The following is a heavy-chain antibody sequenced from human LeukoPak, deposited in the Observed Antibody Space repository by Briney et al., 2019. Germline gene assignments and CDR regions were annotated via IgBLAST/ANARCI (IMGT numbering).Heavy chain of an antibody. CDR1: GFTFGKYW. J-gene: IGHJ4*02. D-gene: IGHD4-17*01. CDR3: ARGVYGDQYYFDY. Sequence: GGSLRLSCVASGFTFGKYWMSRVRQAPGKGLEWVANIKPDGSEKYSVDSVKGRFTISRDNAKNSLFLQMNSVRAEDTAVYYCARGVYGDQYYFDYWGQGTLVTVSS. V-gene: IGHV3-7*03. CDR2: IKPDGSEK.